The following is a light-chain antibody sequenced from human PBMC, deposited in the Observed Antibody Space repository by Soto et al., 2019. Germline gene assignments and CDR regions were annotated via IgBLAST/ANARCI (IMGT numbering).Light chain of an antibody. V-gene: IGKV1-5*03. CDR2: KTS. CDR3: QQYNSYSEA. J-gene: IGKJ1*01. CDR1: QTISSW. Sequence: DIQMTQSPSTLSASVGDRVTIACRASQTISSWVAWYQQKPGKAPRLLIYKTSSLESGVPSRFSGSGSGTEFTLTISGLQPDDFASYYCQQYNSYSEAVGQGTKVDIK.